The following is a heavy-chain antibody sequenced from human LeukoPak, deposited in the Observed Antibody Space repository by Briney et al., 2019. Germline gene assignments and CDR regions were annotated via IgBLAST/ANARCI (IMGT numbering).Heavy chain of an antibody. V-gene: IGHV4-4*07. CDR1: GGSMNNYY. J-gene: IGHJ4*02. Sequence: PSETLSLTCTVSGGSMNNYYWSWIRQPAGKGLEWIGRIYTSGSTHYNPSLMSRVTTSLDTSKNQFSLNLNSVTAADTAVYYCARVGPDGSYFDYWGQGTLVTVSS. D-gene: IGHD1-26*01. CDR3: ARVGPDGSYFDY. CDR2: IYTSGST.